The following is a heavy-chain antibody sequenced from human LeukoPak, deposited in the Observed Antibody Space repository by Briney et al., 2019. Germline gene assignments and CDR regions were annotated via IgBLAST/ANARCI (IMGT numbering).Heavy chain of an antibody. CDR1: GFTFSSYA. Sequence: PGRSLRLSCAASGFTFSSYAMHWVRQAPGKGLEWVAVISYVGSNKYYADSVKGRFTISRDNSKNTLYLQMNSLRAEDTAVYYCARDPEAAAGTNFDYWGQGTLVTVSS. D-gene: IGHD6-13*01. CDR2: ISYVGSNK. J-gene: IGHJ4*02. V-gene: IGHV3-30-3*01. CDR3: ARDPEAAAGTNFDY.